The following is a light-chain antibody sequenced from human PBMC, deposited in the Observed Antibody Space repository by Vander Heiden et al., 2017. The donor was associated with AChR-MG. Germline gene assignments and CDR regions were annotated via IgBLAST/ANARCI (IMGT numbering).Light chain of an antibody. Sequence: QSVLTQPPSASGTPRQSVTISWSGSSSNIGSNYVYWYQHLPGTAPKLLIYRNNQRPSGVPDRFSGSKSGTSASLAISGLRSEDEADYYCAAWDDSLSGSWVFGGGTKLTVL. CDR1: SSNIGSNY. J-gene: IGLJ3*02. V-gene: IGLV1-47*01. CDR3: AAWDDSLSGSWV. CDR2: RNN.